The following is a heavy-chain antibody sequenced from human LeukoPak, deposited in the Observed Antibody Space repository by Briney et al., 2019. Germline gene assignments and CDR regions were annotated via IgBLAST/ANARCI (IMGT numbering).Heavy chain of an antibody. Sequence: PGRSLRLSCAASGLTFSSNGMHWVREAPGKGLEWVAVISYDGSNKYYADSVKGRFTISRDNSKNTLYVQMNSLRAEDTAVYYCASTPYSSGWPFDYWGQGTLVTVSS. D-gene: IGHD6-19*01. CDR3: ASTPYSSGWPFDY. V-gene: IGHV3-30-3*01. CDR2: ISYDGSNK. CDR1: GLTFSSNG. J-gene: IGHJ4*02.